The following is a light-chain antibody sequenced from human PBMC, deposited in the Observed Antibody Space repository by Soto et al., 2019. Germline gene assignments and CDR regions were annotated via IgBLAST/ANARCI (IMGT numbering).Light chain of an antibody. CDR2: GAS. CDR1: QSIDND. CDR3: QQNHRWPPLT. J-gene: IGKJ4*01. Sequence: EIVMTQSPATLSVSPGERATLSCRASQSIDNDLAWYQQKPGQAPRLLIYGASTRATGIPVRFSGSGSGTLFTLTINSLQSDDLAVYYCQQNHRWPPLTFGGGTKVEIK. V-gene: IGKV3-15*01.